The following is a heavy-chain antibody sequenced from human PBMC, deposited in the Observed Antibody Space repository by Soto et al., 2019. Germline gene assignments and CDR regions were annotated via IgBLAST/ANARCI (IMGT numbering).Heavy chain of an antibody. Sequence: EVQLVESGGGLVKPGGSLRLSCAASGFTFSSYSMNWVRQAPGKGLEWVSSISGSSNYIHYADSVKGRFTISRDDAKNSLYLQMNSLRAEDTAVYYCAREGWSDDSSGYYVYYFDYWGQGTLVTVSS. CDR1: GFTFSSYS. CDR2: ISGSSNYI. D-gene: IGHD3-22*01. CDR3: AREGWSDDSSGYYVYYFDY. V-gene: IGHV3-21*01. J-gene: IGHJ4*02.